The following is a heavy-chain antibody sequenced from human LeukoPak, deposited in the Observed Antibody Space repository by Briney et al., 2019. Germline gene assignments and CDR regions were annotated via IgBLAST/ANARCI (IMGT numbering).Heavy chain of an antibody. Sequence: GGSLRLSCAASGFTFSTSGMNWVRQAPGKGLEWVAVIWSDGSEKRYADSVKGRFTISRDNSKSTLYLQMNSLRAEDTAVYYCVGGSDTSGYYFHWGQGILVTVSS. CDR2: IWSDGSEK. CDR1: GFTFSTSG. V-gene: IGHV3-33*03. J-gene: IGHJ4*02. CDR3: VGGSDTSGYYFH. D-gene: IGHD3-22*01.